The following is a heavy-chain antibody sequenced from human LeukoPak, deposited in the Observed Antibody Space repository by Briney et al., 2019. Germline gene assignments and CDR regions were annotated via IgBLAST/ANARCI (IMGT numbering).Heavy chain of an antibody. V-gene: IGHV3-21*01. CDR1: GFTFSSYI. CDR3: ARVLDYYRAFDI. J-gene: IGHJ3*02. Sequence: GGSLRLSCPAPGFTFSSYIMNWVRQPPGKGLDCVSYISASSSYMYYADSVKGRFTISRDNAKNSLYLQMNSLRAEDTAVYYCARVLDYYRAFDIWGQGTMVTVSS. D-gene: IGHD1-26*01. CDR2: ISASSSYM.